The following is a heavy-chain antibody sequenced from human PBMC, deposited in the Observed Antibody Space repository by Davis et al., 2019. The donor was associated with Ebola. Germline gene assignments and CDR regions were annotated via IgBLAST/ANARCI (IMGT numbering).Heavy chain of an antibody. D-gene: IGHD3-10*01. CDR2: INHTGET. CDR1: GGSFNFYS. Sequence: MPSETLSLTCTVSGGSFNFYSWTWIRQSPGERLEWIGDINHTGETHYNPSLRRRVIISVDKSKEEFSLQVTSVTAADTAIYYCASGSPWFGVVDVLRGFDTWGQGSLVTVSS. J-gene: IGHJ5*02. CDR3: ASGSPWFGVVDVLRGFDT. V-gene: IGHV4-34*01.